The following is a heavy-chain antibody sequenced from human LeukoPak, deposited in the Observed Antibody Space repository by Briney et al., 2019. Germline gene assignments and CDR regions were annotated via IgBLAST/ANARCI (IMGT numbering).Heavy chain of an antibody. J-gene: IGHJ4*02. CDR2: ISGDGGST. V-gene: IGHV3-43*02. CDR3: AKDIAAAGYYFDY. CDR1: GFSFYDFA. D-gene: IGHD6-13*01. Sequence: GGALRIPLAASGFSFYDFAMHWVRQAPGEGLEWGSLISGDGGSTYYADSVKGRFTISRDNSKNSLYLQMNSLRTEDTALYYCAKDIAAAGYYFDYWGQGTLVTVSS.